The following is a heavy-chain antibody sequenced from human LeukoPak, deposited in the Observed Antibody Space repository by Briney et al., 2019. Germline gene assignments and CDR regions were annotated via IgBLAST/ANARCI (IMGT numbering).Heavy chain of an antibody. Sequence: GGSLRLSCAASGFTFSSYAMGWVRQAPGKGLEWVSAISGSGGSTYYADSVKGRFTISRDNSKNTLYLQMDSLRAEDTAVYYCAKDADIVVVPADYFDYWGQGTLVTVSS. CDR1: GFTFSSYA. CDR2: ISGSGGST. J-gene: IGHJ4*02. D-gene: IGHD2-2*01. V-gene: IGHV3-23*01. CDR3: AKDADIVVVPADYFDY.